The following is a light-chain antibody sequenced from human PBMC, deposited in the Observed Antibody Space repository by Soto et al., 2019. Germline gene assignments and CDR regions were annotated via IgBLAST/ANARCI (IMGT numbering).Light chain of an antibody. CDR1: SSDVGAYNS. Sequence: QSVLTQPASVSGSPGQSITISCTGTSSDVGAYNSVSWYQQHPGKAPKLMIYDVSNRPSGVSNRFSGSKSGNTASLTISGLQAEDEADYYCSSYTSSSTLGVVFGGGTKVTVL. CDR3: SSYTSSSTLGVV. V-gene: IGLV2-14*01. CDR2: DVS. J-gene: IGLJ2*01.